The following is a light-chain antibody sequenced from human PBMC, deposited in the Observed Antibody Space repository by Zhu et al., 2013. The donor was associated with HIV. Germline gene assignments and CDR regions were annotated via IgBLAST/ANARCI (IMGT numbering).Light chain of an antibody. CDR1: QTITFS. CDR2: RAS. J-gene: IGKJ1*01. Sequence: DIQMTQSPSTLSASVGDRVTITCRASQTITFSLAWYQQKPGKVPKLLIYRASTLEVGVPSRFSGSGYGTEFTLTISSLQLDDFATYYCQQYSDYSVAFGQGTKGGNQT. CDR3: QQYSDYSVA. V-gene: IGKV1-5*03.